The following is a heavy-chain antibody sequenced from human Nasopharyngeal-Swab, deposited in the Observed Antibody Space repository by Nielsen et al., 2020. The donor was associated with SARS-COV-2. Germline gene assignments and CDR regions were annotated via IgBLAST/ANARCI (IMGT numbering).Heavy chain of an antibody. Sequence: GESLKISCAASGFTFSSYAMSWVRQAPGKGLEWVSAISGIGGSTYYADSVKGRFTISRDNSKNTLYLQMNSLRAEDTAVYYCAKDPSRPNIGSYRGPGFDYWGQGTLVTVSS. CDR2: ISGIGGST. V-gene: IGHV3-23*01. J-gene: IGHJ4*02. CDR1: GFTFSSYA. CDR3: AKDPSRPNIGSYRGPGFDY. D-gene: IGHD1-26*01.